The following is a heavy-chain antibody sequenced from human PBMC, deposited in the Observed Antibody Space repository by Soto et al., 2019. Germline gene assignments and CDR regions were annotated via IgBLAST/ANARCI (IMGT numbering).Heavy chain of an antibody. CDR2: INAGNGNT. CDR1: GYTFTSYA. Sequence: ASVKVSCKASGYTFTSYAMHWVRQAPGQRLEWMGWINAGNGNTKYSQKFQGRVTITRDTSASTAYMELSSLRSEDTAVYYCAREGVRPSLYYYDSSAYPGYWGRGTLVTVSS. J-gene: IGHJ4*02. D-gene: IGHD3-22*01. V-gene: IGHV1-3*01. CDR3: AREGVRPSLYYYDSSAYPGY.